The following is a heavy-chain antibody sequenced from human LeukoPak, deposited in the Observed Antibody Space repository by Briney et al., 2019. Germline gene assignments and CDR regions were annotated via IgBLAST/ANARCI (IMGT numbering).Heavy chain of an antibody. J-gene: IGHJ4*02. V-gene: IGHV3-30*02. CDR3: AKGAHCFGSGSFRRGHYFDS. CDR2: LRYDGTNK. Sequence: GGSLRLSCAASGFTFSTYGMHWVRQAPGKGLEWVALLRYDGTNKYYADSVKGRFTISRDNSKNTLYLQMNSLRAEDTAVYYCAKGAHCFGSGSFRRGHYFDSWGQGTLVTVSS. CDR1: GFTFSTYG. D-gene: IGHD3-10*01.